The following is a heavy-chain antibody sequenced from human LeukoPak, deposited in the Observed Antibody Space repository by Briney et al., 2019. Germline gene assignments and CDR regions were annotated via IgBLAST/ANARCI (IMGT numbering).Heavy chain of an antibody. Sequence: SETLSLTCTVSGGSISSGGYYWSWIRQHPGKGLEWIGYIYYSGSTYYNPSLKSRVTISVDTSKSQFSLKLSSVTAADTAVYYCARANRVIVPFDYWGQGTLVTVSS. CDR1: GGSISSGGYY. D-gene: IGHD3-16*02. V-gene: IGHV4-31*03. J-gene: IGHJ4*02. CDR2: IYYSGST. CDR3: ARANRVIVPFDY.